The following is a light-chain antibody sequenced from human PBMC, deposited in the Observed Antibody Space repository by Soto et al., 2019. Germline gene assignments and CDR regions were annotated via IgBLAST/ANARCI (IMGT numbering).Light chain of an antibody. J-gene: IGLJ2*01. CDR1: SSNIGSNT. V-gene: IGLV1-44*01. CDR3: QSYDTSLSGVI. CDR2: GKN. Sequence: QSVLTQSPSTSGTPGQRVTISCSGDSSNIGSNTVNWYQQLPGTAPKLLISGKNQRPSGVPDRFSGSKSGTSASLAISGLQSEDEADYYCQSYDTSLSGVIFGAGTKLTVL.